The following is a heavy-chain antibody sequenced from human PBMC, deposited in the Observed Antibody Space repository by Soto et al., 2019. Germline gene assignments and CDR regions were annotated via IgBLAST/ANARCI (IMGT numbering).Heavy chain of an antibody. CDR1: GYTFTGYY. CDR3: AILGEQLAPRGDLDV. V-gene: IGHV1-2*04. D-gene: IGHD6-13*01. Sequence: ASVKVPCKASGYTFTGYYMHWVRQAPGQGLEWMGWINPNSGGTNYAQKFQGWVTMTRDTSISTAYMELSRLRSDDTAVYYCAILGEQLAPRGDLDVWGKGTTVTVSS. CDR2: INPNSGGT. J-gene: IGHJ6*04.